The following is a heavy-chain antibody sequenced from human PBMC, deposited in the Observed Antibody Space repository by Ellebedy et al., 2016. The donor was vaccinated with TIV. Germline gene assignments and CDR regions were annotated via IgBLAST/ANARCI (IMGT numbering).Heavy chain of an antibody. CDR1: GFSFSSYP. CDR2: ISYDGSNK. D-gene: IGHD2/OR15-2a*01. J-gene: IGHJ3*02. V-gene: IGHV3-30-3*01. Sequence: GESLKISCAASGFSFSSYPMHWVRQAPVSGLEWVALISYDGSNKYYADSVKGRFTISRDTSKNTLYLQMNSLRAEDTAVYYCAREGRISRRGDAFDIWGQGTMVTVSS. CDR3: AREGRISRRGDAFDI.